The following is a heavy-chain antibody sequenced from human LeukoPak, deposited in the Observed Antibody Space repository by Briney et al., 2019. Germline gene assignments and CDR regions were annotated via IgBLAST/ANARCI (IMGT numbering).Heavy chain of an antibody. V-gene: IGHV4-30-4*01. J-gene: IGHJ4*02. D-gene: IGHD5-24*01. CDR3: ARVAPRDRWLQFDY. CDR1: GGSISSGDYY. CDR2: IYYSGST. Sequence: SETLSLTCTVSGGSISSGDYYWSWIRQPPGKGLEWIGYIYYSGSTFYNPSLKSRVTISVDTSKNQFSLKLSSVTAADTAVYYCARVAPRDRWLQFDYWGQGTLVTVSS.